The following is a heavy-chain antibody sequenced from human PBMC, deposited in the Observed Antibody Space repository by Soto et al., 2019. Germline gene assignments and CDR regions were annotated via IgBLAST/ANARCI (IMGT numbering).Heavy chain of an antibody. CDR1: GGSISTNNW. Sequence: QVHLQESGPGLVNASGTLSLTCGVSGGSISTNNWWCWVRQTPGQGLEWIAEVYHSGSTNYNPSLKSRLTRSVDQSKNRFSLRLTSVTAAGSAVYYCARAKLCNSLSCPHSFDTWGQGTLVSVSS. CDR2: VYHSGST. CDR3: ARAKLCNSLSCPHSFDT. J-gene: IGHJ4*02. V-gene: IGHV4-4*02. D-gene: IGHD2-2*01.